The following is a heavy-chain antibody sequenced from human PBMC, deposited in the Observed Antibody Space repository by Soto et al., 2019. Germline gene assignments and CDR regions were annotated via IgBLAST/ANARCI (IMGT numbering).Heavy chain of an antibody. D-gene: IGHD3-22*01. Sequence: ETLSLTCTVSGGSISSYYWSWIRQPPGKGLEWIGYIYYSGSTNYNPSLKSRVTISVDTSKNQFSLKLSSVTAADTAVYYCARSYGYYYDSSVYFDYWGQGTLVTVSS. CDR2: IYYSGST. CDR1: GGSISSYY. J-gene: IGHJ4*02. CDR3: ARSYGYYYDSSVYFDY. V-gene: IGHV4-59*01.